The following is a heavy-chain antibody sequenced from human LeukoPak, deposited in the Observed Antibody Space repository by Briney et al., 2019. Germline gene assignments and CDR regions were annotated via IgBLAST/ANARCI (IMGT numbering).Heavy chain of an antibody. D-gene: IGHD2-2*02. Sequence: LPGGSLRLSCAASGFTFSSYAMSWVRQAPGKGLEWVSAISGSGGSTYYADSVKGRFTISRDNSKNTLYLQMNSLRAEDTAVYYCAKDRRYCSSTSCYTHLYYYYYMDVWGKGTTVTVSS. CDR2: ISGSGGST. V-gene: IGHV3-23*01. J-gene: IGHJ6*03. CDR1: GFTFSSYA. CDR3: AKDRRYCSSTSCYTHLYYYYYMDV.